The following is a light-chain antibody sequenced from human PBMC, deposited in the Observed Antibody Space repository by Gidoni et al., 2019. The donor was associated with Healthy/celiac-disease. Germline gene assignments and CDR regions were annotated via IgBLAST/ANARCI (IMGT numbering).Light chain of an antibody. CDR3: SSYTSSSTWV. Sequence: QSALIQPASVSGSPGPSITISCTGTSSDVGGYNYVSWYQQHPGKAPKLMIYDVSNRPSGVSNRFSGSKSGNTASLTISGLQAEDEADYYCSSYTSSSTWVFGGGTKLTVL. CDR2: DVS. J-gene: IGLJ3*02. V-gene: IGLV2-14*01. CDR1: SSDVGGYNY.